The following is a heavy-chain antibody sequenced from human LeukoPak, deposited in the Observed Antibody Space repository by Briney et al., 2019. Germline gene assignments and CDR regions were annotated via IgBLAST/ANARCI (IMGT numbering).Heavy chain of an antibody. J-gene: IGHJ4*02. D-gene: IGHD2-21*02. CDR3: AKDRAYCGGDCYTFFDY. Sequence: XXAASGFTFSSYAMXWVRQAPGKGLEWVSAISGSGGSTYYADSVKGRFTISRDNSKNTLYLQMNRLRAEDTAVYYCAKDRAYCGGDCYTFFDYWGQGTLVTVSS. CDR1: GFTFSSYA. CDR2: ISGSGGST. V-gene: IGHV3-23*01.